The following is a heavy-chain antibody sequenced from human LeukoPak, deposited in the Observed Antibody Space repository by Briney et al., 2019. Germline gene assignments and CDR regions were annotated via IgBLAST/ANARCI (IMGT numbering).Heavy chain of an antibody. CDR3: ATVVRGVISWFDP. V-gene: IGHV1-24*01. CDR1: GYTLTDLS. J-gene: IGHJ5*02. Sequence: GASVKVSCKVSGYTLTDLSMHWVRQAPGKGLEWMGGFDPEDGETIYAQKFQGRVTMTEDTSTDIAYMELGSLRSEDTAVYYCATVVRGVISWFDPWGQGTLVTVSS. CDR2: FDPEDGET. D-gene: IGHD3-10*01.